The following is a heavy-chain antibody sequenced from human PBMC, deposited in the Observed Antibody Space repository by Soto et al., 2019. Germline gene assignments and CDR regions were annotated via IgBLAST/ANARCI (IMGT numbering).Heavy chain of an antibody. J-gene: IGHJ6*02. Sequence: QVQLVESGGGVVQAGRSLRLSCAASGFSFSSYAMHCVRQAPGKGLEWVAVISYDGSNKYYADSVKGRFTISRDNSKNTLYLQMNSLRTEDKAVYYCVRGVLPRREYYYGMDVWGQGTTVTVSS. V-gene: IGHV3-30-3*01. D-gene: IGHD1-26*01. CDR1: GFSFSSYA. CDR3: VRGVLPRREYYYGMDV. CDR2: ISYDGSNK.